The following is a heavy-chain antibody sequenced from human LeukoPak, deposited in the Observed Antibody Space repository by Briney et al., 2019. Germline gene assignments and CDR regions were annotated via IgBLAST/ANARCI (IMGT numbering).Heavy chain of an antibody. V-gene: IGHV3-23*01. Sequence: GGSLRLSCAASGFTFSSYAMSWVRQAPGKGLEWASDIPGSGGGTYYADSVKGRFTISRDNSKNTLYLQMNSLRAEDTAVYYCAKGVHTTVITLFDYWGQGTLVTVSS. CDR3: AKGVHTTVITLFDY. D-gene: IGHD4-23*01. CDR2: IPGSGGGT. J-gene: IGHJ4*02. CDR1: GFTFSSYA.